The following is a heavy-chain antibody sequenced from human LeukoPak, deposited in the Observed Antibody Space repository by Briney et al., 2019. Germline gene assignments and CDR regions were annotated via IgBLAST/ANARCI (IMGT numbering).Heavy chain of an antibody. V-gene: IGHV4-59*01. D-gene: IGHD3-10*01. CDR3: ARTYYGSGSYPRYYYYYMDV. J-gene: IGHJ6*03. CDR2: IYYSGST. CDR1: GGSISSYY. Sequence: SETLSLTCTVSGGSISSYYWSWIRQPPGKGLEWIGYIYYSGSTNYNPSLKSRLTISVDTSKNQFSLKLSSVTAADTAVYYCARTYYGSGSYPRYYYYYMDVWGKGTTVTISS.